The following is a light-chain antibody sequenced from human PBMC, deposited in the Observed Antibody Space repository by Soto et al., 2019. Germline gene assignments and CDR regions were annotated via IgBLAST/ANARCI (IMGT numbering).Light chain of an antibody. Sequence: EIVLTQSLATLSSFPGDRVTLSCMASQAVNTRLAWYTTQPGQAPRLLIYLTYNRAAGIPARLSGSGSETDFTLTISDVEPEDGAVDYGHQRQSWPRTFCPGTKVDIK. CDR1: QAVNTR. V-gene: IGKV3D-11*03. CDR3: HQRQSWPRT. J-gene: IGKJ1*01. CDR2: LTY.